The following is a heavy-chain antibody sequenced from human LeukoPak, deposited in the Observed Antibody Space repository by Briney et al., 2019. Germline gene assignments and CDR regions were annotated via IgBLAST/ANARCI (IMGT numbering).Heavy chain of an antibody. CDR2: IYSGGRT. CDR3: VKAPTVAGSYGWFDP. CDR1: GGSISSTNYY. J-gene: IGHJ5*02. D-gene: IGHD5-18*01. Sequence: SETLSLTCSVSGGSISSTNYYWGWIRQPPGKGLEWIGFIYSGGRTNYNPFLRSRVVISADASKNQISLRVESMTAADTAVYCCVKAPTVAGSYGWFDPWGQGTLVTVSS. V-gene: IGHV4-39*07.